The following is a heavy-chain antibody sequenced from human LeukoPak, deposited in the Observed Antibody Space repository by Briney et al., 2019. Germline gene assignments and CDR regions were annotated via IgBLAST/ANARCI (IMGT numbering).Heavy chain of an antibody. J-gene: IGHJ6*03. Sequence: PSETLSLTCTVSGGSISSYYWSWIRQPPGKGLEWIGYIYYSGSTNYNPSLKSRVTISVDTSKNRFSLKLGSVTAADTAVYYCARFPRGFYYDSSGYHYYYMDVWGKGTTVTVSS. D-gene: IGHD3-22*01. CDR3: ARFPRGFYYDSSGYHYYYMDV. CDR2: IYYSGST. CDR1: GGSISSYY. V-gene: IGHV4-59*01.